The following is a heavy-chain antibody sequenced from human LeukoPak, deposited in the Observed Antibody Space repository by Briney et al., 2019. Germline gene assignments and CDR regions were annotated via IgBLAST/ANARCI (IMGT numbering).Heavy chain of an antibody. J-gene: IGHJ4*02. Sequence: PGGSLRLSCAASGFTFSNFDMHWVRQVTGKGLEWVSGIGPAGDTYYAGSVKGRFTISRENAKNSLSLQMNSLRAGDTAVYYCARGGGFDYWGQGTLVTVSS. CDR2: IGPAGDT. D-gene: IGHD3-10*01. CDR1: GFTFSNFD. CDR3: ARGGGFDY. V-gene: IGHV3-13*04.